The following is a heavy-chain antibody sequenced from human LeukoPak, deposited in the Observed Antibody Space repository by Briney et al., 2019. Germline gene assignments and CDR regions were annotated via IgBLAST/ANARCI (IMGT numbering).Heavy chain of an antibody. CDR2: INPSGGST. J-gene: IGHJ5*02. V-gene: IGHV1-46*01. CDR1: GYTFTSYY. D-gene: IGHD3-10*01. Sequence: ASVKVSCKASGYTFTSYYTHWVRQAPGQGLEWMGIINPSGGSTSYAQKFQGRVTMTRDTSTSTVYMELSSLRSEDTAVYYCARSGDYYGSGRSPFDPSGQGTLVTVSS. CDR3: ARSGDYYGSGRSPFDP.